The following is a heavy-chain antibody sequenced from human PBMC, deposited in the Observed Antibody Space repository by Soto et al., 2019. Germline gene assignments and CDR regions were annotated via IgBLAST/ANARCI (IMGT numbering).Heavy chain of an antibody. CDR1: GGSISSYY. V-gene: IGHV4-59*01. Sequence: SETLSLTCTVSGGSISSYYWSWIRQPPGKGLEWIGYIYYSGSTNYNPSLKSRVTISVDTSKNQFSLKLSSVTAADTAVYYCAGLFKWRFDPWGQGTLVTSPQ. D-gene: IGHD1-26*01. J-gene: IGHJ5*02. CDR3: AGLFKWRFDP. CDR2: IYYSGST.